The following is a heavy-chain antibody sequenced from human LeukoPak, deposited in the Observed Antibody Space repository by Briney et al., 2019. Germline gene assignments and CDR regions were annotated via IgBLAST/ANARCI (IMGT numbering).Heavy chain of an antibody. Sequence: ASVKVSCMASGYTFTGYYMHWVRQAPGQGLEWMGWINPNSGGTNYAQKFQGRVTMTRDTSISTAYMELSRLRSDDTAVYYCARAKAYYYGSGSYSPFDYWGQGTLVTVSS. V-gene: IGHV1-2*02. J-gene: IGHJ4*02. CDR1: GYTFTGYY. CDR3: ARAKAYYYGSGSYSPFDY. D-gene: IGHD3-10*01. CDR2: INPNSGGT.